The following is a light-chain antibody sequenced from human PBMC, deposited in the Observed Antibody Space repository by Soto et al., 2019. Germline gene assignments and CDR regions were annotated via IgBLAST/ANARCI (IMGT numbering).Light chain of an antibody. CDR3: QQRSNWPRGT. CDR2: DAS. CDR1: QSVSSY. V-gene: IGKV3-11*01. J-gene: IGKJ2*02. Sequence: EIVLTQSPATLSLSPGEGATLSCRASQSVSSYLAWYQQKPGQAPRLLIYDASNRATGIPARFSGSGSGTDFTLTISSLEPEDFAVYYCQQRSNWPRGTFGQGTKLEFK.